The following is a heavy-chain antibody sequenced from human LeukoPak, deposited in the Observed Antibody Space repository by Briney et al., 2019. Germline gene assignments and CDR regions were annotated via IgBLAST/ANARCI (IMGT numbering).Heavy chain of an antibody. CDR3: ARGRRSGYYLGYYYYGMDV. J-gene: IGHJ6*02. CDR2: INHSGST. CDR1: GGSFSGYY. Sequence: PSETLSLTCAVYGGSFSGYYWSWIRQPPGKGLEWIGEINHSGSTNYNPPLKSRVTISVDTSKNQFSLKLSSVTAADTAVYYCARGRRSGYYLGYYYYGMDVWGQGTTVTVSS. V-gene: IGHV4-34*01. D-gene: IGHD3-22*01.